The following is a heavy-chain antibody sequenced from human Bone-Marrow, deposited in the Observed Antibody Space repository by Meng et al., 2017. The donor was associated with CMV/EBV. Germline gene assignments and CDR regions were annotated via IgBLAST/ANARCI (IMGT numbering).Heavy chain of an antibody. D-gene: IGHD1-1*01. V-gene: IGHV3-48*03. CDR2: ISSSGRTT. J-gene: IGHJ6*02. CDR1: GFTFSIYE. CDR3: ARGRGDNWCYYGMDV. Sequence: GGSLRLSCAASGFTFSIYEMNWVRQAPGKGLEWILYISSSGRTTYYEDSVKSRFTISRDNARKSLYLQMKSLIAEDTALYYCARGRGDNWCYYGMDVWGQGTTVTVSS.